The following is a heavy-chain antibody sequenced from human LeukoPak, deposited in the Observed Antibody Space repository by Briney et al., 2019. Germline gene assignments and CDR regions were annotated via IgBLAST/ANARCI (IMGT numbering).Heavy chain of an antibody. CDR3: ARFSRITWGDWGDAFDI. CDR2: IDDGGNT. J-gene: IGHJ3*02. V-gene: IGHV4-34*01. Sequence: SETLSLTCSVYGGSFSYYFWCWIRQSPGKGLEWIGEIDDGGNTNYNPSLMSRVIVSMEKSKKQFSLVMRSVAAADTAVYYCARFSRITWGDWGDAFDIWGQGTTVIVSS. D-gene: IGHD2-21*02. CDR1: GGSFSYYF.